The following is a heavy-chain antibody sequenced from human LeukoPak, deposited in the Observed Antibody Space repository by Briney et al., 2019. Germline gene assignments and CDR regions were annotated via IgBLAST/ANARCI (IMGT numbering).Heavy chain of an antibody. CDR2: IGGDGGGT. J-gene: IGHJ6*03. CDR1: GFTFSNYA. CDR3: AVVYYYYYMDV. Sequence: GGSLRLSCAASGFTFSNYAMNWVRQAPGKGLEWLSVIGGDGGGTYYADSVKGRFTISRDNAKNSLYLQMNSLRAEDTAVYYCAVVYYYYYMDVWGKGTTVTVSS. V-gene: IGHV3-23*01.